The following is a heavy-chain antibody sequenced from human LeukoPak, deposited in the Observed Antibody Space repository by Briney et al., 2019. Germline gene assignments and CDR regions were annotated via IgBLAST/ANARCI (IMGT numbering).Heavy chain of an antibody. D-gene: IGHD1-1*01. J-gene: IGHJ3*01. Sequence: SVKVSCKASGYTFTGYYMHWVRQAPGQGLEWMGWINPNSGGTYFAQKFQGRVTMTTDTSTSTAYMELRSLRSDDTAVYYCARLSPGTDPAFDVWGQGTMVTVSS. CDR1: GYTFTGYY. CDR3: ARLSPGTDPAFDV. CDR2: INPNSGGT. V-gene: IGHV1-2*02.